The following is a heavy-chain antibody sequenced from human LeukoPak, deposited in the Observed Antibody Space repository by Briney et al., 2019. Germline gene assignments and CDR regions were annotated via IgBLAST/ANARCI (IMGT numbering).Heavy chain of an antibody. V-gene: IGHV3-11*01. J-gene: IGHJ4*02. Sequence: GGSLRLSCAASGLTFSDYYMSWLRQAPGKGLEWVSYISSSGSTIYYADSVKGRFTISRDNAKNSLYLQMNSLSAEDTAVYYCARDSRTVTSVDYWGQGTLVTVSS. CDR3: ARDSRTVTSVDY. D-gene: IGHD4-11*01. CDR2: ISSSGSTI. CDR1: GLTFSDYY.